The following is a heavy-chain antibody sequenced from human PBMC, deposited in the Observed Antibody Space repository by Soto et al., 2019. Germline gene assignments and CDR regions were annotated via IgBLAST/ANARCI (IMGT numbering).Heavy chain of an antibody. CDR2: IKQDGSEK. Sequence: GGSLRLSCAASGFTFSSYWMSWVRQAPGKGLEWVANIKQDGSEKYYVDSVKGRFTISRDNAKNSLYLQMNSLRAEDTGVYYRARDTPGIEGLFDPWGQGTLVTVSS. CDR3: ARDTPGIEGLFDP. V-gene: IGHV3-7*01. CDR1: GFTFSSYW. D-gene: IGHD3-10*01. J-gene: IGHJ5*02.